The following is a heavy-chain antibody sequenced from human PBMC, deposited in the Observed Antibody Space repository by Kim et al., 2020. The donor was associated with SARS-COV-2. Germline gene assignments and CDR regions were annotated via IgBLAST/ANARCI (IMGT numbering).Heavy chain of an antibody. CDR3: ARDRIAASPSYYYYMDV. J-gene: IGHJ6*03. CDR2: VSFDGRNN. Sequence: GGSLRLSCAASGFTFSNYALHWVRQAPGKGLEWVAVVSFDGRNNYYADSVKGRFTISRDNSKNTLFLQLTRLTVEDTAVYYCARDRIAASPSYYYYMDV. CDR1: GFTFSNYA. D-gene: IGHD6-13*01. V-gene: IGHV3-30*04.